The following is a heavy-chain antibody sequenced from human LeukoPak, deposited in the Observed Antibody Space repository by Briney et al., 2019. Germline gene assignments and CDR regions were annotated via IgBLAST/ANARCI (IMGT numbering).Heavy chain of an antibody. Sequence: ASVKVSCKASGYTFTSYGISWVRQAPGQGLEWMGWISAYNGNTNYAQKLQGRVTMTTDTSTSTAYMELRSLRSEDTAVYYCARDLTAAAEGGFDPWGQGTLVTVSS. CDR2: ISAYNGNT. V-gene: IGHV1-18*01. CDR1: GYTFTSYG. J-gene: IGHJ5*02. CDR3: ARDLTAAAEGGFDP. D-gene: IGHD6-13*01.